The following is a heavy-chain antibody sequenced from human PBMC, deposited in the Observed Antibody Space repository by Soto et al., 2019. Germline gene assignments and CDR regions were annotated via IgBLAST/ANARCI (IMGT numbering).Heavy chain of an antibody. J-gene: IGHJ5*02. CDR3: TRDLSHIAAARNRWFDP. D-gene: IGHD6-13*01. CDR2: IRSKAYGGTT. CDR1: GFTFGDYA. Sequence: GGSLRLSCTASGFTFGDYAMSWFRQAPGKGLEWVGFIRSKAYGGTTEYAASVKGRFTISRDDSKSIAYLQMNSLKTEDTAVYYCTRDLSHIAAARNRWFDPWGQGTLVTVSS. V-gene: IGHV3-49*03.